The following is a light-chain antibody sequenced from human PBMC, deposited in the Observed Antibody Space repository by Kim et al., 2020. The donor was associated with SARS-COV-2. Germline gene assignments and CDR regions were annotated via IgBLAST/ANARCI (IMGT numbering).Light chain of an antibody. CDR2: HDN. CDR3: QVWDTSTVV. J-gene: IGLJ3*02. Sequence: SYELTQPHSVSASPGQTATIACSGDKLGGRYACWYQQKPGQSPVLVIYHDNKRPSGIPERFSGSNSGNTATLTISGTEPIDEADYYCQVWDTSTVVFGGGTQLTVL. V-gene: IGLV3-1*01. CDR1: KLGGRY.